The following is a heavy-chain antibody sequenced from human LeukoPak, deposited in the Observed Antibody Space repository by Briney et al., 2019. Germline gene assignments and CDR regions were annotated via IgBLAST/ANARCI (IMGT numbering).Heavy chain of an antibody. Sequence: SETLSLTCAVYGGSFRGYYWSWIRQPPGKGLEWIGEINHSGSTNYNPSLKSRVTISVDTSKNQFSLKLSSVTAADTAVYYCARRPRPVIAAAPDAFDIWGQGTMVTVS. V-gene: IGHV4-34*01. J-gene: IGHJ3*02. CDR3: ARRPRPVIAAAPDAFDI. CDR2: INHSGST. D-gene: IGHD6-13*01. CDR1: GGSFRGYY.